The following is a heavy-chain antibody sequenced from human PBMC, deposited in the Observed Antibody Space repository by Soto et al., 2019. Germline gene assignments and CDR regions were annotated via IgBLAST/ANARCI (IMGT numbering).Heavy chain of an antibody. Sequence: SETLSLTCAVSGGSISSGGYSWSWIRQPPGKGLEWIGYIYHSGSTYYNPSLKSRVTISVVRSKNQFSLKLSSVTAADTAVYYCARGGAYYYDSSGYLAPFDYWGPRTLLTVSS. CDR1: GGSISSGGYS. D-gene: IGHD3-22*01. V-gene: IGHV4-30-2*01. CDR2: IYHSGST. J-gene: IGHJ4*02. CDR3: ARGGAYYYDSSGYLAPFDY.